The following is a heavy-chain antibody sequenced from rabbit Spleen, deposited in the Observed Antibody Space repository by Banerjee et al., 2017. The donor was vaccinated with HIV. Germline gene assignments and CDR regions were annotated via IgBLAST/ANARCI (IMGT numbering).Heavy chain of an antibody. CDR2: IYGATGKP. V-gene: IGHV1S40*01. Sequence: QSLEESGGDLVKPGASLTLTCIASGVSFSGSHYMCWVRQAPGKGLEWIACIYGATGKPVYATWAKGRFTISRTSSTTVTLQMTSLTAADTATYFCARDLSGAIGWNFYLWGQGTLVTVS. D-gene: IGHD1-1*01. CDR3: ARDLSGAIGWNFYL. CDR1: GVSFSGSHY. J-gene: IGHJ4*01.